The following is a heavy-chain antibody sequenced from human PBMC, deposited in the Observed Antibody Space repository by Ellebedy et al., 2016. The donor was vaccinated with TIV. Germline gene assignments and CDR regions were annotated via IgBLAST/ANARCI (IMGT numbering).Heavy chain of an antibody. CDR1: GYTFTSYG. CDR2: ISADNGNP. V-gene: IGHV1-18*04. Sequence: AASVKVSCKASGYTFTSYGISWVRQAPGQGLEWMGWISADNGNPNYVQKLQGRVTMTTDTSTSTAYMELRSLRSDDTAVYYCARDNKLYANYFDYWGQGTLVTVSS. J-gene: IGHJ4*02. D-gene: IGHD2-8*01. CDR3: ARDNKLYANYFDY.